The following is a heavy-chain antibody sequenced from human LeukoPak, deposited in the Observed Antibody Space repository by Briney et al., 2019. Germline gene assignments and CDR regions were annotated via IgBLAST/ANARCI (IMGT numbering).Heavy chain of an antibody. D-gene: IGHD3-22*01. Sequence: GGSLRLSCAASGFTFSSYSMNWVRQAPGKGLEWVSSISSSSSYIYYADSVKGRFTISRDNAKNSLYLQMNSLRAEDTAVYYCAELGITMIRGVWGKGTTVTISS. J-gene: IGHJ6*04. CDR1: GFTFSSYS. CDR2: ISSSSSYI. V-gene: IGHV3-21*01. CDR3: AELGITMIRGV.